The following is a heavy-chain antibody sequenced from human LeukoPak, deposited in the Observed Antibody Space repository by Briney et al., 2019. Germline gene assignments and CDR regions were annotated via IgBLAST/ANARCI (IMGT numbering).Heavy chain of an antibody. J-gene: IGHJ4*02. V-gene: IGHV5-51*01. D-gene: IGHD3-22*01. CDR2: IYPGDSDT. CDR1: GYSFTSYW. Sequence: SGESLQISCKGSGYSFTSYWIGWVRQLPGKGLEWMGIIYPGDSDTRYSPSFQGQVTISADKSISTAYLQWSSLKASDTAMYYCARMGYYYDSSGYYLYDYWGQGTLVTVSS. CDR3: ARMGYYYDSSGYYLYDY.